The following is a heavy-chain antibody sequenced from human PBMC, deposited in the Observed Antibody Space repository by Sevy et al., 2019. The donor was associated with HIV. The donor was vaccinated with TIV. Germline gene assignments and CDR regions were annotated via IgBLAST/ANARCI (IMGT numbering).Heavy chain of an antibody. J-gene: IGHJ6*02. CDR3: ARGRGTTVTTTLNYYYAMDV. Sequence: SETLSLTCTVSGGSVRSDNYYWSWIRQPPGKGLAWIGYVYYGGSTNYSPSLQSRVTISIDTSKNQFSLKLSSVTAADTAVYYCARGRGTTVTTTLNYYYAMDVWGQGTTVTVSS. V-gene: IGHV4-61*01. CDR2: VYYGGST. CDR1: GGSVRSDNYY. D-gene: IGHD4-4*01.